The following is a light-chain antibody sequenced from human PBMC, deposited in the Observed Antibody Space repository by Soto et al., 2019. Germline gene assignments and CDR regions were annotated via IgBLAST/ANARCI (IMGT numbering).Light chain of an antibody. CDR3: SSPTSSTTLG. J-gene: IGLJ2*01. Sequence: QSALTQPASVSGSSGQSITISCTGTSSDVGTYNSVSWYQQHPGKAPKLIIYDVNNRPSGVYNRFSGSKSGYPASLTISGLQAEDEADYFCSSPTSSTTLGFGGGTKLTVL. CDR2: DVN. V-gene: IGLV2-14*03. CDR1: SSDVGTYNS.